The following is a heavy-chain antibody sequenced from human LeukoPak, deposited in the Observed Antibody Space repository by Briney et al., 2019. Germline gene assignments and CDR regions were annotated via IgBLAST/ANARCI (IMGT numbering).Heavy chain of an antibody. D-gene: IGHD2-15*01. CDR3: ARETSVHCSGGSCYSPDP. J-gene: IGHJ5*02. CDR2: IYYSGST. Sequence: PSETLSLTCTVSGGSISSGGYYWSWIRQHPGKGLEWIGYIYYSGSTYYNPSLKSRVTISVDTSKNQFSLKLSSVTAADTAVYYCARETSVHCSGGSCYSPDPWGQGTLVTVSS. V-gene: IGHV4-31*03. CDR1: GGSISSGGYY.